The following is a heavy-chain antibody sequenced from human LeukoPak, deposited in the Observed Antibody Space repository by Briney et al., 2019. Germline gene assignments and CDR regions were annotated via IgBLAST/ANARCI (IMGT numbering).Heavy chain of an antibody. V-gene: IGHV1-2*02. Sequence: ASVKVSCKASGYTFTGHYMHWVRQAPGQGLEWMGWINPNSGGTNYAQKFQGRVTMTRDTSISTAYMELSRLRSDDTAVYYCARSDPYGDYSGYFDYWGQGTLVTVSS. J-gene: IGHJ4*02. CDR3: ARSDPYGDYSGYFDY. CDR2: INPNSGGT. CDR1: GYTFTGHY. D-gene: IGHD4-17*01.